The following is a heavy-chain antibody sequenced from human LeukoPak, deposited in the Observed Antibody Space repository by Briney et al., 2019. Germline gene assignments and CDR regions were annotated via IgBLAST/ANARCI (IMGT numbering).Heavy chain of an antibody. CDR1: GYTFTSYG. J-gene: IGHJ4*02. CDR3: ARLTRDDSSGYYYGY. V-gene: IGHV1-18*01. D-gene: IGHD3-22*01. Sequence: GASVKVSCTASGYTFTSYGISWVRQAPGQGLEWMGWISAYNGNTNYAQKLQGRVTMTADTSTSTAYMELRSLRSDDTAVYYCARLTRDDSSGYYYGYWGQGTLVTVSS. CDR2: ISAYNGNT.